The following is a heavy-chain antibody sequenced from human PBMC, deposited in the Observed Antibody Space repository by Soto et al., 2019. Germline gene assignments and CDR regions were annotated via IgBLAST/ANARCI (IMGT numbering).Heavy chain of an antibody. D-gene: IGHD1-26*01. Sequence: PAWSLRPPCAAAAFSFTPEELHTVRWARDSXQEWGAVMSYAGSNKHYADSVKGRLTLSRDNTKHTQFLRMYSLRAEDTAVYYSAKDRGGSDPDSYYYYGMDVWGQGTRVTVSS. CDR3: AKDRGGSDPDSYYYYGMDV. CDR2: MSYAGSNK. V-gene: IGHV3-30*18. J-gene: IGHJ6*02. CDR1: AFSFTPEE.